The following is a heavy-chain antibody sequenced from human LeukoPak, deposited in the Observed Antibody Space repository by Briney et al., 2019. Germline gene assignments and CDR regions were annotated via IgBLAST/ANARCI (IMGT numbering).Heavy chain of an antibody. V-gene: IGHV3-21*01. CDR2: ISSSSYI. D-gene: IGHD1-1*01. CDR3: ARDLTTEDAFDI. J-gene: IGHJ3*02. Sequence: GGSLRLSCAASGFTFSSYSMNWVRQAPGKGLEWVSSISSSSYIYYADSVKGRFTISRDNAKNTLYLQMNSLRAEDTAVYYCARDLTTEDAFDIWGQGTMVTVSS. CDR1: GFTFSSYS.